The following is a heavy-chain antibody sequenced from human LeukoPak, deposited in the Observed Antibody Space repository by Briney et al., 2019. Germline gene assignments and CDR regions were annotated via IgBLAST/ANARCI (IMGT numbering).Heavy chain of an antibody. D-gene: IGHD3-22*01. J-gene: IGHJ3*02. CDR2: IYHSGST. CDR1: GGSFSGYY. CDR3: ARDFKNYYDSSGYPHSSGGAFDI. V-gene: IGHV4-34*01. Sequence: SETLSLTCAVYGGSFSGYYWSWIRQPPGKGLEWIGSIYHSGSTYYNPSLKSRVTISVDTSKNQFSLKLSSVTAADTAVYYCARDFKNYYDSSGYPHSSGGAFDIWGQGTMVTVSS.